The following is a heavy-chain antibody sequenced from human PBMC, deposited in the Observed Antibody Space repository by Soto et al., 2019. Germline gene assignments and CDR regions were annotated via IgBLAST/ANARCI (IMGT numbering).Heavy chain of an antibody. CDR1: GFTFSSYA. Sequence: LRLSCADSGFTFSSYAMSWVRQAPGKGMEWVSAISGSGGSTYYADSVKGRFTISRDSSKNTLYLQMNSLRAEDTAVYYCAKWIVVVVAATHNWFDPWGQGTLVTVSS. CDR2: ISGSGGST. CDR3: AKWIVVVVAATHNWFDP. V-gene: IGHV3-23*01. D-gene: IGHD2-15*01. J-gene: IGHJ5*02.